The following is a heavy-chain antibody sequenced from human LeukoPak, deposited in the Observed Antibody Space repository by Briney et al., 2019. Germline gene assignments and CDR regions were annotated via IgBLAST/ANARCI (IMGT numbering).Heavy chain of an antibody. CDR3: ASSIAARPSYYYYMDV. J-gene: IGHJ6*03. CDR2: IYYSGST. CDR1: GGSISSGGYY. D-gene: IGHD6-6*01. Sequence: KASETLSLTCTVSGGSISSGGYYWSWLRQHPGKGLEWIGYIYYSGSTYYNPSLKSRVTISVDTSKNQFSLKLSSVTAADTAVYYCASSIAARPSYYYYMDVWGKGTTVTVSS. V-gene: IGHV4-31*03.